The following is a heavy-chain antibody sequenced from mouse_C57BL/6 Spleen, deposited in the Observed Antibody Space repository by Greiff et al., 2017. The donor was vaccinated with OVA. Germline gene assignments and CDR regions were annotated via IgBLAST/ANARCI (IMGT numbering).Heavy chain of an antibody. J-gene: IGHJ1*03. Sequence: EVMLVESGGGLVKPGGSLKLSCAASGFTFSDYGMHWVRQAPEKGLEWVAYISSGSSTIYYADTVQGRFTISRDNAKNTLFRQMTSLRSEDTAMYYCAMGDGYYVRYFDVWGTGTTVTVSS. V-gene: IGHV5-17*01. CDR1: GFTFSDYG. D-gene: IGHD2-3*01. CDR2: ISSGSSTI. CDR3: AMGDGYYVRYFDV.